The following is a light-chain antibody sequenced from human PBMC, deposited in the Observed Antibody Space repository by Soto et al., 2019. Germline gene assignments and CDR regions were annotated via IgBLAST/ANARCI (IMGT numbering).Light chain of an antibody. CDR2: KAS. CDR3: QQYNSYPWT. J-gene: IGKJ1*01. V-gene: IGKV1-5*03. CDR1: QGISSW. Sequence: DIKMTQSPSTLSASVGDRVTITCRASQGISSWLAWYQQKPGKAPKLLIYKASSLESGVPSRFSGSGSGTEFTLTISSLQPDDFATYYCQQYNSYPWTFGQGTKVEIK.